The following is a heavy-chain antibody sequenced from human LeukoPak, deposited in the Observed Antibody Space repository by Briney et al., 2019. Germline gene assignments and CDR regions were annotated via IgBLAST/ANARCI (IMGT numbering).Heavy chain of an antibody. CDR3: ARRSYGLIGLRTVAVKNWFDP. CDR1: GGSFSGYY. J-gene: IGHJ5*02. D-gene: IGHD5-18*01. V-gene: IGHV4-34*01. Sequence: SETLSLTCAVYGGSFSGYYWSWIRQPPGKGLEWIGEINHSGSTNYNPSLKSRVTISVDTSKNQFSLKLSSVTAADTAVYYCARRSYGLIGLRTVAVKNWFDPRGQGTLVTVSS. CDR2: INHSGST.